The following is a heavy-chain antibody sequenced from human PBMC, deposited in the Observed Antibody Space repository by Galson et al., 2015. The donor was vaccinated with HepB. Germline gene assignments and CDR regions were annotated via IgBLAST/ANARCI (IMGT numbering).Heavy chain of an antibody. CDR1: GFTFSRYA. CDR2: ISYDGSNK. J-gene: IGHJ3*02. Sequence: SLRLSCAASGFTFSRYAMHWVRQAPGKGLEWVAVISYDGSNKYYADSVKGRFTISRDNSKNTLYLQMNSLRAEDTAVYYCAAGEVLSDAFDIWGQGTMVTVSS. V-gene: IGHV3-30-3*01. CDR3: AAGEVLSDAFDI. D-gene: IGHD1-26*01.